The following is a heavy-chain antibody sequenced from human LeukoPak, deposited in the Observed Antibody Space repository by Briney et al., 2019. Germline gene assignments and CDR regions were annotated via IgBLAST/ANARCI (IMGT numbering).Heavy chain of an antibody. D-gene: IGHD3-10*01. CDR2: IYAGDSET. J-gene: IGHJ4*02. Sequence: GESLKLSCKGSGYSFTSYWIGWVRQTPGKGVEWMGVIYAGDSETKYNPSFQGQVTISADKSISTAYLQWSSLKASDTAMYYCARRETGSSGSSHFDYWGQGTLVTVSS. CDR1: GYSFTSYW. V-gene: IGHV5-51*01. CDR3: ARRETGSSGSSHFDY.